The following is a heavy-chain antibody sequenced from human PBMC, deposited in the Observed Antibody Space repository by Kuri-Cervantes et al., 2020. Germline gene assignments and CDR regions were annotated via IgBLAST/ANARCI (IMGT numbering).Heavy chain of an antibody. J-gene: IGHJ4*02. D-gene: IGHD3-3*01. V-gene: IGHV1-2*02. CDR3: ARAQGRLYDFWSGSLFDY. CDR1: GYTFTGYY. Sequence: SVKVSCQASGYTFTGYYMHWVRQAPGQGLEWMGWINPNSGGTNYAQKFQGRVTMTRDTSISTAYMELSRLRSDDTAVYYCARAQGRLYDFWSGSLFDYWGQGTLVTVSS. CDR2: INPNSGGT.